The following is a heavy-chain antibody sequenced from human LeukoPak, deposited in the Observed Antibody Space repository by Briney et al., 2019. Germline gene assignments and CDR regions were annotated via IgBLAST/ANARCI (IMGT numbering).Heavy chain of an antibody. CDR3: ARGKNDHDILTGLTEFDY. V-gene: IGHV1-8*03. CDR1: GYTFINYD. CDR2: MNPNSGNT. D-gene: IGHD3-9*01. J-gene: IGHJ4*02. Sequence: ASVKVSCKASGYTFINYDINWVRQATGQGLEWMGWMNPNSGNTGYAQKFQGRVTITRNTSISTAYMELSSLRSEDTAVYYCARGKNDHDILTGLTEFDYWGQGTLVTVSS.